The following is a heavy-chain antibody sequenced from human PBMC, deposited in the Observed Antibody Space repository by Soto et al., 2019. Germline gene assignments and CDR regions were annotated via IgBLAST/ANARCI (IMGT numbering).Heavy chain of an antibody. CDR2: IYYSGST. CDR3: ARGAYDSSGYYGYYFDY. CDR1: GGSISSYY. V-gene: IGHV4-59*01. D-gene: IGHD3-22*01. Sequence: TLSLTCTVSGGSISSYYWSWIRQPPGKGLEWIGYIYYSGSTNYNPSLKSRVTISVDTSKNQFSLKLSSVTAADTAVYYCARGAYDSSGYYGYYFDYWGQGTLVTVSS. J-gene: IGHJ4*02.